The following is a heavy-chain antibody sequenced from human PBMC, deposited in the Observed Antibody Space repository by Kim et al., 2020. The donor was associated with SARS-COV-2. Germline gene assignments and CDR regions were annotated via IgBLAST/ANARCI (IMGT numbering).Heavy chain of an antibody. CDR2: GTT. CDR3: AKDLAPGDY. V-gene: IGHV3-23*01. Sequence: GTTYYADSVKGRFTISRDNSKTTLYLQMTSLRADDTAVYYCAKDLAPGDYWGQGTLVTVSS. J-gene: IGHJ4*02.